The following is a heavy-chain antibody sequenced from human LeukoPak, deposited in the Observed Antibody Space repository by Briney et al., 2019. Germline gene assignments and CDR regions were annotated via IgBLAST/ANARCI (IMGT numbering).Heavy chain of an antibody. CDR2: IYTSGST. Sequence: SETLSLTCTVSGGSISSYYWSWIRQPAGKGLEWIGRIYTSGSTNYNYNPSLKSRVTMSVDTSKNQFFLKLSSVTAADTAVYYCARDPNSALWGQGTLVTVSS. J-gene: IGHJ4*01. CDR1: GGSISSYY. D-gene: IGHD2-21*01. V-gene: IGHV4-4*07. CDR3: ARDPNSAL.